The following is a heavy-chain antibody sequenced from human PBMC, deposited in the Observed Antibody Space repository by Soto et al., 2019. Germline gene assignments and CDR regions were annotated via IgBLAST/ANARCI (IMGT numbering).Heavy chain of an antibody. CDR1: GFTFSTYW. D-gene: IGHD3-3*01. Sequence: AGGSPRLSCAASGFTFSTYWMSWVRQAPGKGLEWVANIKQDGSLKYNVDSVKGRFTISRDNAENSLYLQMNSLRAEDTAVYYCARASGGIFAYMDVWGKGTTVTVSS. CDR2: IKQDGSLK. V-gene: IGHV3-7*04. J-gene: IGHJ6*03. CDR3: ARASGGIFAYMDV.